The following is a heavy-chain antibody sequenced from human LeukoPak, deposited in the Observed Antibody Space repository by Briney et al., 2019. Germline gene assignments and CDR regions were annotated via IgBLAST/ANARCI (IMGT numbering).Heavy chain of an antibody. CDR1: GLTFSSYA. Sequence: PGGSLRLSCAASGLTFSSYAMTWVRQAPGKGLEWVSAISGSGTNTYYADSVKGRFTVSRDNSKNTLHLQMNSLRAEDTAVYYCAKSQTGYSSGWYDYWGQGTLVTVSS. CDR2: ISGSGTNT. V-gene: IGHV3-23*01. CDR3: AKSQTGYSSGWYDY. J-gene: IGHJ4*02. D-gene: IGHD6-19*01.